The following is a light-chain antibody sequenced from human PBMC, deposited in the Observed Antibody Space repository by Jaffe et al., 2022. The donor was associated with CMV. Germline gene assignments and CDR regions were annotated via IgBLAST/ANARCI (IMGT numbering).Light chain of an antibody. J-gene: IGKJ4*01. Sequence: DIQMTQSPSSLSASVGDRVTITCRASQGIRNYLGWYQQKPGEAPKRLIYDVSSLQSEVPSRFSGSGSGTEFTLTISSLQPEDFATYYCLQHDKYPPTFGGGTKVEIK. CDR1: QGIRNY. CDR2: DVS. CDR3: LQHDKYPPT. V-gene: IGKV1-17*01.